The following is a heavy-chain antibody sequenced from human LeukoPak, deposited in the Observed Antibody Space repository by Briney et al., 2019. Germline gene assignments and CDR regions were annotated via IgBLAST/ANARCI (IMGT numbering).Heavy chain of an antibody. CDR3: ARDLTAIEYYFDY. Sequence: ASVKVSCKTSGYTFTDYYIHWVRQAPGHGLEWMGWINPNSGGTNCAQKFQGRVTMTRDASISTASMEMSRLRSDDTAVYSCARDLTAIEYYFDYWGQGTLVTVSS. J-gene: IGHJ4*02. CDR1: GYTFTDYY. D-gene: IGHD5-18*01. CDR2: INPNSGGT. V-gene: IGHV1-2*02.